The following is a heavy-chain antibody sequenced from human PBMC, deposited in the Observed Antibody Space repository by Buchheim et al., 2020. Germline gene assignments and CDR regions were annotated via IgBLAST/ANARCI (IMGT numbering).Heavy chain of an antibody. D-gene: IGHD3-22*01. Sequence: QVQLVESGGGVVQPGRSLRLSCAASGFTFSSYGMHWVRQAPGKGLEWVAVISYDGSNKYYADSVKGRFTISRDNSKNTLYLQMNSLRAEDTAVYYCAKDPIVVVITYLFDYWGQGTL. CDR3: AKDPIVVVITYLFDY. V-gene: IGHV3-30*18. CDR2: ISYDGSNK. CDR1: GFTFSSYG. J-gene: IGHJ4*02.